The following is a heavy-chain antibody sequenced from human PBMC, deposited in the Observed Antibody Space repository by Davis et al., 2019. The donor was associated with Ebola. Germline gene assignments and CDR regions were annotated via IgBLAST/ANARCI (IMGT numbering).Heavy chain of an antibody. D-gene: IGHD3-22*01. CDR1: GDSITSHY. CDR2: VYHIGTT. Sequence: SETLSLTCSVSGDSITSHYWSWIRQPPGQGLELIGYVYHIGTTDYNPSLKSRVTISVDTSKNQFSLKLSSVTAADTAVYYCAGYYYDSSGYLTNAEYFQHWGQGTLVTVSS. CDR3: AGYYYDSSGYLTNAEYFQH. V-gene: IGHV4-59*11. J-gene: IGHJ1*01.